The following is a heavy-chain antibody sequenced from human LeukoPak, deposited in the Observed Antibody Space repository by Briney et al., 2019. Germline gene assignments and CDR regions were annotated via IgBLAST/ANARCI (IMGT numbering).Heavy chain of an antibody. CDR1: GFTFSDYD. D-gene: IGHD1-1*01. V-gene: IGHV3-13*01. CDR3: VRVAKERVGGVYYFDY. CDR2: IGPAGDT. J-gene: IGHJ4*02. Sequence: GGSLRLSCAASGFTFSDYDMHWVRQATGKGLEWVSAIGPAGDTYYTGSVKGRFTISRENAKNSLYLQMNSLRAGDTAVYYCVRVAKERVGGVYYFDYWGQGTPVTVSS.